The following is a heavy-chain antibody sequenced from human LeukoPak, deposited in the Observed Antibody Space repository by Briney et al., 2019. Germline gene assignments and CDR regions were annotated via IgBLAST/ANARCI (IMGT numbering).Heavy chain of an antibody. D-gene: IGHD3-22*01. CDR3: ARHDSWAGWFDP. CDR1: GFTVSDNY. Sequence: PGGSLRLSCAASGFTVSDNYMSWVRQAPGKGLEWVSVIYSGGTTYSADSVKGRFTISRDNSKNTLYLQMNSLRAEDTAVYYRARHDSWAGWFDPWGQGTLVTVSS. J-gene: IGHJ5*02. CDR2: IYSGGTT. V-gene: IGHV3-66*04.